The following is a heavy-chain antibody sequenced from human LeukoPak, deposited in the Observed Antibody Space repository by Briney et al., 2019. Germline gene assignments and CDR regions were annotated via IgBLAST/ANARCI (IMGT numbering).Heavy chain of an antibody. CDR3: ARAGHVSYQPLAFDY. CDR2: ISAYNGNT. J-gene: IGHJ4*02. CDR1: GYTFTSYG. Sequence: ASVKVSCKASGYTFTSYGISWVRQAPGQGLEWMGWISAYNGNTNYAQKLQGRLTMTRDMSTGTVYMELSSLRSEDTAVYYCARAGHVSYQPLAFDYWGQGTLVTVSS. D-gene: IGHD2-2*01. V-gene: IGHV1-18*01.